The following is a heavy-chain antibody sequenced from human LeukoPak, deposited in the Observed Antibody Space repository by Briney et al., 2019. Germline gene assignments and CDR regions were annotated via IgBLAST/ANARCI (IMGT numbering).Heavy chain of an antibody. J-gene: IGHJ5*02. Sequence: GGSLRLSCAASGFTFSSYTMNWVRQAPGKGLEWVSYISSSSSTIHYADSVKGRFTISRDNAKNSLYLQMNSLRAEDTAVYYCARDRGYSYGYSSPQEGWFDPWGQGTLVTVSS. D-gene: IGHD5-18*01. CDR2: ISSSSSTI. V-gene: IGHV3-48*04. CDR1: GFTFSSYT. CDR3: ARDRGYSYGYSSPQEGWFDP.